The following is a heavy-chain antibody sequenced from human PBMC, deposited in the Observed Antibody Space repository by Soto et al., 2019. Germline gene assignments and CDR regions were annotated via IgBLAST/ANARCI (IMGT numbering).Heavy chain of an antibody. CDR1: GFTFSSYA. CDR2: ISGSGGST. J-gene: IGHJ4*02. CDR3: AKPGLLWFGAGSDSYFDY. D-gene: IGHD3-10*01. V-gene: IGHV3-23*01. Sequence: GGSLRLSCAASGFTFSSYAMSWVRQAPGKGLEWVSAISGSGGSTYYADSVKGRFTISRDNSKNTLYLQMNSLRAEDTAVYYCAKPGLLWFGAGSDSYFDYWGQGTLVTVS.